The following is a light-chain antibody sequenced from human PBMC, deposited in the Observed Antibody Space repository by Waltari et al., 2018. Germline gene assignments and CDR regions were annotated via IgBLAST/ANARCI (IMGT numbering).Light chain of an antibody. Sequence: EIVLTQSPATLSLSPGERATLSCRASQSVSSYLAWYQQKPGQAPRLRIYNASNRATGIPARFSGSGSWTDFTLTISSLEPEDFAVYYCQQRSNWPRTFGQGTKVEIK. V-gene: IGKV3-11*01. J-gene: IGKJ1*01. CDR1: QSVSSY. CDR3: QQRSNWPRT. CDR2: NAS.